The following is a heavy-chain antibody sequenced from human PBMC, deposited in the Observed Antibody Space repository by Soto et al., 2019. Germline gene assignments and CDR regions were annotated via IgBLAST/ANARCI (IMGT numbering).Heavy chain of an antibody. CDR1: GFTFSSYG. CDR3: ARDQYYYGSGEYGMDV. V-gene: IGHV3-33*01. D-gene: IGHD3-10*01. J-gene: IGHJ6*02. CDR2: IWYDGSNK. Sequence: GESLKISCAASGFTFSSYGMHWVRQAPGKGLEWVAVIWYDGSNKYYADSVKGRFTISRDNSKNTLYLQMNSLRAEDTAVYYCARDQYYYGSGEYGMDVWGQGTTVTVSS.